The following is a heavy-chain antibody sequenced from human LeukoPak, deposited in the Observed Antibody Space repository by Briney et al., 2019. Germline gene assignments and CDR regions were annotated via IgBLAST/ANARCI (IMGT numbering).Heavy chain of an antibody. CDR1: GYTFTSNY. V-gene: IGHV1-46*01. CDR3: ARATQAAVSYNWFDP. CDR2: ISPSGGST. J-gene: IGHJ5*02. Sequence: ASVKVSCKAFGYTFTSNYMHWVRQAPAQGPEWMGVISPSGGSTTYAQKFQGRVTLTRDRSTSTDYLELSSLRSEDTAVYYCARATQAAVSYNWFDPWGQETLVTVSS. D-gene: IGHD2-15*01.